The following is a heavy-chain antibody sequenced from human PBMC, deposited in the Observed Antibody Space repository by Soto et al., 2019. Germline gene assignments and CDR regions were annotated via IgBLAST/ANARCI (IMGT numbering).Heavy chain of an antibody. CDR1: GFTFSSYG. V-gene: IGHV3-30*03. CDR3: TGEVASGY. D-gene: IGHD2-8*02. J-gene: IGHJ4*02. Sequence: QVQLVESGGGVVQPGRSLRLSCAASGFTFSSYGMHWVRQAPGKGLEWVAVISKDGSVKYYADSVKARFSISRDNSKKPLYLQMNSLGAEDTAAYYCTGEVASGYWGQGTLVTVS. CDR2: ISKDGSVK.